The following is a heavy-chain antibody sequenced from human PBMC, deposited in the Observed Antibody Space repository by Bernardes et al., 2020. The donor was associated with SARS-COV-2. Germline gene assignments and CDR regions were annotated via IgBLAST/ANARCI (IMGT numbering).Heavy chain of an antibody. CDR1: GFTFDDYA. J-gene: IGHJ6*02. CDR3: ANELLPYYGMDV. V-gene: IGHV3-9*01. D-gene: IGHD2-15*01. CDR2: ISWNSGSI. Sequence: PRLSCAASGFTFDDYAMHWVRQAPGKGLEWVSGISWNSGSIGYADSVKGRFTISRDNAKNSLYLQMNSLRAEDTAFYYCANELLPYYGMDVWGQGTTVTVSS.